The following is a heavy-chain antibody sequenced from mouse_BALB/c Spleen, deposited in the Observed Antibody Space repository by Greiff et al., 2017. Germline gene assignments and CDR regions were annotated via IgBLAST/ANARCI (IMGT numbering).Heavy chain of an antibody. V-gene: IGHV14-3*02. CDR2: IDPANGNT. J-gene: IGHJ2*01. CDR1: GFNINDTY. Sequence: VQLQQSGAELVKPGASVKLSCTASGFNINDTYMHWVKQRPEQGLEWIGRIDPANGNTKYDPKFQGKATITADTSSNTAYLQLSSLTSEDTAVYYCAREGLDYWGQGTTLTVSS. CDR3: AREGLDY.